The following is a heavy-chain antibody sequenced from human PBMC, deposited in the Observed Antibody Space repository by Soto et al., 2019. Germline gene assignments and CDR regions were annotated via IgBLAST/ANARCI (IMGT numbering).Heavy chain of an antibody. CDR3: ATDPVAVTGSFIDS. D-gene: IGHD2-21*02. J-gene: IGHJ4*02. CDR2: ISYDGRET. CDR1: GFTFSDHG. V-gene: IGHV3-30*03. Sequence: PGGSLRLSCAASGFTFSDHGMSWVRQAPGKGLEWLSVISYDGRETHYADSVEGRFIISRDSSKKTAYLQMNSLRGDDTAVYFCATDPVAVTGSFIDSWGQGTLVTVSS.